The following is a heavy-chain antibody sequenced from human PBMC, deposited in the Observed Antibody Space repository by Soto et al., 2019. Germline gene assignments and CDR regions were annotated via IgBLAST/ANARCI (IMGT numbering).Heavy chain of an antibody. D-gene: IGHD3-10*01. CDR1: GFTFSSYS. Sequence: GGSLRLSCAASGFTFSSYSMNWVRQAPGKGLEWVSYISSSSSTIYYADSVKSRFTISRDNAKNSLYLQMNSLRDEDTAVYYCARYGYYGSGSYWFDPWGQGTLVTVSS. CDR2: ISSSSSTI. J-gene: IGHJ5*02. V-gene: IGHV3-48*02. CDR3: ARYGYYGSGSYWFDP.